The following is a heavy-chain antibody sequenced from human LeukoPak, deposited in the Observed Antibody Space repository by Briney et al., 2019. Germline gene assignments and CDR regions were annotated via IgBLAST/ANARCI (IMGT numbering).Heavy chain of an antibody. V-gene: IGHV4-39*07. CDR1: GGSISSSSYY. CDR3: ARDSGADNWFDP. Sequence: SETLSLTCTVSGGSISSSSYYWGWIRQPPGKGLEWIGSIYYSGSTYYNPSLKSRVTISVDTSKNQFSLKLSSVTAADTAVYYCARDSGADNWFDPWGQGTLVTVSS. J-gene: IGHJ5*02. D-gene: IGHD1-14*01. CDR2: IYYSGST.